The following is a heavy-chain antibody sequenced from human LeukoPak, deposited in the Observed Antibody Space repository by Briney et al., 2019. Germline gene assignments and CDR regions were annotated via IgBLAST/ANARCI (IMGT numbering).Heavy chain of an antibody. Sequence: PGRSLRLSCAASSFTFSNYGMHWVRQAPGKWLEWVAVIWFDGTSKYYADSVKGRFTISRDNSKNTLYLQMNSLRAEDTAVYYCAKGAHMTMVRGALENLGQGTLVTVSS. D-gene: IGHD3-10*01. J-gene: IGHJ4*02. V-gene: IGHV3-33*06. CDR3: AKGAHMTMVRGALEN. CDR2: IWFDGTSK. CDR1: SFTFSNYG.